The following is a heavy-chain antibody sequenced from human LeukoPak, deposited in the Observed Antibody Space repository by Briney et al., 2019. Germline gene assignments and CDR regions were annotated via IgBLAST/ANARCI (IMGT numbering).Heavy chain of an antibody. Sequence: SETLSLTCTVSGGSISRYYWSWIRQFPGKGLEWIGYIYYSGSTNYNASLKSRVTISVDTSKNQFSLKLSSVTAADTAVYYCGRFNTSDAFDIWGQGTMVTVSS. J-gene: IGHJ3*02. V-gene: IGHV4-59*01. CDR2: IYYSGST. CDR3: GRFNTSDAFDI. D-gene: IGHD2/OR15-2a*01. CDR1: GGSISRYY.